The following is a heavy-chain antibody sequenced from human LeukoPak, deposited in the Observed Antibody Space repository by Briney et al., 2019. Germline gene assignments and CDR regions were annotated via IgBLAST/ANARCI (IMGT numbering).Heavy chain of an antibody. CDR2: IYTSGST. D-gene: IGHD5-18*01. CDR1: GGSISSYY. Sequence: SETLSLTCTVSGGSISSYYWSWIRQPAGKGLEWIGRIYTSGSTNYNPSLKSRVTMSVDTSKNQFSLKLSSVTAADTAVYYCARGVPTIQLWFHPNWFDPWGQGTLVTVSS. J-gene: IGHJ5*02. CDR3: ARGVPTIQLWFHPNWFDP. V-gene: IGHV4-4*07.